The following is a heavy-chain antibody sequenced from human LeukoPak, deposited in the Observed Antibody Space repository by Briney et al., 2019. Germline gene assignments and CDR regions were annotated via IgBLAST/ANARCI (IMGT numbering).Heavy chain of an antibody. CDR2: IYYSGST. CDR1: GGSISSYY. Sequence: SETLSLTCTVSGGSISSYYWSWIRQPPGKGLEWIGYIYYSGSTNYNPSLKSRVTISVDTSKNQFSLKLSSVTAADTAVFYCARVRFYCSGGSCYSRLIDYWGQGTLVTVSS. V-gene: IGHV4-59*01. CDR3: ARVRFYCSGGSCYSRLIDY. D-gene: IGHD2-15*01. J-gene: IGHJ4*02.